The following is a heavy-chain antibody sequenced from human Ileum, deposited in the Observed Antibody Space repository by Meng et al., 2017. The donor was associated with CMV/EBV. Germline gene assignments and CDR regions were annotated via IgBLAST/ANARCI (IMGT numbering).Heavy chain of an antibody. CDR1: GFTFSDRY. J-gene: IGHJ5*02. Sequence: ASGFTFSDRYMHWVRQAPGKGLEWLSYISPTGDTIFYTDSVKGRFTISRDNARNSLYLHMNSLTPEDTAVYYCARDLSKIRSNWFDPWGQGTLVTVSS. V-gene: IGHV3-11*01. CDR2: ISPTGDTI. CDR3: ARDLSKIRSNWFDP.